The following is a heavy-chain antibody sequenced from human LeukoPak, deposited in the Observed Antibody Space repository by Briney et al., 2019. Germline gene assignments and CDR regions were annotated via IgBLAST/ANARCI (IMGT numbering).Heavy chain of an antibody. D-gene: IGHD2-2*02. Sequence: ASVKVSCKASGYTFTSYDINWVRQATGQGLEWMGWMNTNNGNTGYAQKFQGRVTITRNTSISTAYMELSSLRSEDTAVYCCARLGKRTATPPWCDPWGQGTLVTVS. V-gene: IGHV1-8*03. CDR2: MNTNNGNT. J-gene: IGHJ5*02. CDR3: ARLGKRTATPPWCDP. CDR1: GYTFTSYD.